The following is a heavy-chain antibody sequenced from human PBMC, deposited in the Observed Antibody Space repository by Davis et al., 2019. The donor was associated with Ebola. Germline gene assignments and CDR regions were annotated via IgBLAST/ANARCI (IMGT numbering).Heavy chain of an antibody. D-gene: IGHD2-2*01. CDR1: GYTFTGYY. CDR3: AREVVPAAIGGIRYYYYYYMDV. V-gene: IGHV1-2*02. Sequence: ASVKVSCKASGYTFTGYYMHWVRQAPGQGLEWMGWINPNSGGTNYAQKFQGRVTMTRDTSISTAYMELSSLRSEDTAVYYCAREVVPAAIGGIRYYYYYYMDVWGKGTTVTVSS. CDR2: INPNSGGT. J-gene: IGHJ6*03.